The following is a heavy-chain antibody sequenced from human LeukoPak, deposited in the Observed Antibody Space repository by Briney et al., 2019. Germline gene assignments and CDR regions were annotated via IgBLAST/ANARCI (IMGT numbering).Heavy chain of an antibody. CDR1: GFTFSNYA. J-gene: IGHJ2*01. Sequence: GGSLRLSCAASGFTFSNYAMNWVRQAPGKGLEWVSAFTGSGGSTYYADSVKGRFTISRDNSKNTLFLQMNSLRAEDTAVYYRAKARGSGYYSSFDLWGRGTLVTVSS. CDR2: FTGSGGST. CDR3: AKARGSGYYSSFDL. D-gene: IGHD6-19*01. V-gene: IGHV3-23*01.